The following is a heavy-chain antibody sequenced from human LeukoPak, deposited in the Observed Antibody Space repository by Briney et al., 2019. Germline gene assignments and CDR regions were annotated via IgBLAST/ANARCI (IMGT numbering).Heavy chain of an antibody. J-gene: IGHJ5*02. D-gene: IGHD3-10*01. CDR3: ARDRGPGWFDP. CDR2: IYSTGTT. Sequence: GGSLRLSCAASGFAVSSNYASWVRQAPGKGLEWVSVIYSTGTTFYADSVKGRFTISRDNSKNTVYLQMNGLRPEDTAVYYCARDRGPGWFDPWGQGTLVTVSS. CDR1: GFAVSSNY. V-gene: IGHV3-66*03.